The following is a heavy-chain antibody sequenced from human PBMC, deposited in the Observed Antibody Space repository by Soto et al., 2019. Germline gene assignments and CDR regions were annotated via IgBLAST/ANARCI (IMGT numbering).Heavy chain of an antibody. CDR3: AYLPCSGGSCYWFSFSGMDV. CDR2: IYWDDDK. CDR1: GFSLSTSGVG. D-gene: IGHD2-15*01. V-gene: IGHV2-5*02. J-gene: IGHJ6*02. Sequence: QITLKESGPTLVKPTQTLTLTCTFSGFSLSTSGVGVAWIRQPKGKALEWLALIYWDDDKRYRPYLESRLTSSKDTSKNQVSLTTTNMDSADTATYYCAYLPCSGGSCYWFSFSGMDVWCQWTTVTVSS.